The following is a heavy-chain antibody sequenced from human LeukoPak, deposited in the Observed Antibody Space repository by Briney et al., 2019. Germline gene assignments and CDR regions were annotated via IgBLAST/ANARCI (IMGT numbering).Heavy chain of an antibody. CDR1: GGTFSSYA. J-gene: IGHJ5*02. Sequence: ASVKVSCKASGGTFSSYAISWVRQAPGQGLEWMVGIIPIFGTANYAQKFQGRVTITADESTSTAYMELSSLRSEDTAVYYCARTTVTTDPGWFDPWGRGTLVTVSS. V-gene: IGHV1-69*13. CDR3: ARTTVTTDPGWFDP. D-gene: IGHD4-17*01. CDR2: IIPIFGTA.